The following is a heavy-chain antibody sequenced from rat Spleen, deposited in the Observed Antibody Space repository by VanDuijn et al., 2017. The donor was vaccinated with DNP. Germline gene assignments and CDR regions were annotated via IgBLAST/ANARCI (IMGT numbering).Heavy chain of an antibody. V-gene: IGHV3-1*01. CDR2: ISYSGST. CDR3: ARWNYYFDY. CDR1: GYSITSNY. J-gene: IGHJ2*01. Sequence: EVQLQESGPGLVKPSQSLSLTCSVTGYSITSNYWAWIRKFPGNKMEWMGYISYSGSTSYNPSLKSRISITRDTSKNQFFLHLNSVTTDDTATYYCARWNYYFDYWGQVVMVTVSS.